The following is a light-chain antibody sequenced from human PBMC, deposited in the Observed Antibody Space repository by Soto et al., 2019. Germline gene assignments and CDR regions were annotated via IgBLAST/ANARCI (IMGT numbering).Light chain of an antibody. CDR3: TSFTTSTTVV. CDR1: SNDIGTYNY. Sequence: QSALTQPASVSGSPGQSITISCTGTSNDIGTYNYVSWYQHHPGKAPKLLIYEVSNRPSGVSNRFSGSKSGNTASLTISGLQAEDEGDYHCTSFTTSTTVVFGGGTKLTVL. V-gene: IGLV2-14*01. J-gene: IGLJ2*01. CDR2: EVS.